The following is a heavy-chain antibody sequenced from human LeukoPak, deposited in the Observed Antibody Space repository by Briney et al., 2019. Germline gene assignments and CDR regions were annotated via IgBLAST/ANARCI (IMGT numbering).Heavy chain of an antibody. CDR1: GFTFSSYS. V-gene: IGHV3-21*04. Sequence: QTGGSLRLSCAASGFTFSSYSMNWVRQAPGKGLEWVSSISSSSSYIYYADSVKGRFTISRDNAKNSLYLQMNSLRAEDTAVYYCAKARYSYGYVPDYWGQGTLVTVSS. CDR2: ISSSSSYI. CDR3: AKARYSYGYVPDY. J-gene: IGHJ4*02. D-gene: IGHD5-18*01.